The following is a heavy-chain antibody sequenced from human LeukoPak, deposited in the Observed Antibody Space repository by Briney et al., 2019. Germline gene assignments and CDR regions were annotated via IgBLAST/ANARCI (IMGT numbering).Heavy chain of an antibody. D-gene: IGHD5/OR15-5a*01. CDR1: GFTFSTYG. Sequence: HTGGSLRLSCTASGFTFSTYGMHWVRQAPGKGLEWVAFIRYDGGFKNYADSVKGRFTISRDNSKSTLYLQMNSLSVEDTAVYYCAQHMSRASHPFDYWGQGTLVTVSS. V-gene: IGHV3-30*02. CDR3: AQHMSRASHPFDY. CDR2: IRYDGGFK. J-gene: IGHJ4*02.